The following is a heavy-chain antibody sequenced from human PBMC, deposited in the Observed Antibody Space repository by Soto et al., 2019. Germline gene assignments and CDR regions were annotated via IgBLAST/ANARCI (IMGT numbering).Heavy chain of an antibody. CDR2: ISAYDGKT. D-gene: IGHD3-3*01. Sequence: ASVPVSCMASGYSFSSHALSWALPATGQGLEWMGWISAYDGKTTYAEKFQGRVTMTTDASTSTAYMELRSLRSDDTAVYYCARDPHEYWTSYWFDPWGQGTLVTGSS. V-gene: IGHV1-18*04. CDR3: ARDPHEYWTSYWFDP. J-gene: IGHJ5*02. CDR1: GYSFSSHA.